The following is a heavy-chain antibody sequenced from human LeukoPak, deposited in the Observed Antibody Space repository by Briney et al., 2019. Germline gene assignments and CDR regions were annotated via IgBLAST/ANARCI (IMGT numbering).Heavy chain of an antibody. J-gene: IGHJ4*02. CDR3: ARDLTGSYYFDY. Sequence: TGGSLRLSCAASGFTVSRYYISWVRQAPGKGLEWVSVIYSGGSTYYADSVKGRFTISRDNSKNTLYLQMNSLRAEDTAVYYCARDLTGSYYFDYWGQGTLVTVSS. D-gene: IGHD1-26*01. CDR1: GFTVSRYY. V-gene: IGHV3-53*01. CDR2: IYSGGST.